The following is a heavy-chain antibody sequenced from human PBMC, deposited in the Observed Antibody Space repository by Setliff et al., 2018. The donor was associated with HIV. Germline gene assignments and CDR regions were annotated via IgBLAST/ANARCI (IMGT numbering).Heavy chain of an antibody. J-gene: IGHJ4*02. CDR2: MNPNSGNT. CDR1: GYTFTNYD. D-gene: IGHD1-1*01. Sequence: WASVKVSCKASGYTFTNYDINWVRQATGQGLEWMGRMNPNSGNTEYAQQFQGRVTMTRNTSISTAYMELSSLRSEDTAIYYCARGHSGNDYWGQGTLVTVSS. V-gene: IGHV1-8*02. CDR3: ARGHSGNDY.